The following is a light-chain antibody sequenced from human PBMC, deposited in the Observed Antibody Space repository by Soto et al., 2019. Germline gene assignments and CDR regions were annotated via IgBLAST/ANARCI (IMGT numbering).Light chain of an antibody. V-gene: IGLV1-44*01. J-gene: IGLJ2*01. CDR2: SNN. CDR1: SSNIGTYG. Sequence: QSVLTQPPSASGTPGQRVTISCSGSSSNIGTYGVNWYQQLPGTAPKFLLYSNNLRPSGVPDRFSGSKSGTSASLAISGLQSEDEADYYCATWDDSLNAVLFGGGTKLTVL. CDR3: ATWDDSLNAVL.